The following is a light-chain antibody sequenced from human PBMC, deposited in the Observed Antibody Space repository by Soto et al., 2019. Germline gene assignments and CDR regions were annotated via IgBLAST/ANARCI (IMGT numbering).Light chain of an antibody. CDR3: QQYNSWPRT. J-gene: IGKJ1*01. V-gene: IGKV3-15*01. CDR1: QTVCSN. Sequence: EIVMAKSPANLSVSPGERITISCRASQTVCSNLAWYQQKPGQAPRLLIYTTSSRATGVPAKFSGGGSGTEFTLTIDSLQSEDFVLYYCQQYNSWPRTFGQGTKVDIK. CDR2: TTS.